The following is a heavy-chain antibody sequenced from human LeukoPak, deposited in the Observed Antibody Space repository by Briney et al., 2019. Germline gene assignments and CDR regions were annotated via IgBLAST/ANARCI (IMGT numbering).Heavy chain of an antibody. J-gene: IGHJ5*02. Sequence: SVKVSCKASGFTFTSSAMQWVRQARGQRLEWIGWIVVGSGNTNYAQKFQERVTITRDMSTSTAYMELSSLRSEDTAVYYCAAKYSSSWSPWFDPWGQGTLVTVSS. V-gene: IGHV1-58*02. CDR3: AAKYSSSWSPWFDP. CDR1: GFTFTSSA. D-gene: IGHD6-13*01. CDR2: IVVGSGNT.